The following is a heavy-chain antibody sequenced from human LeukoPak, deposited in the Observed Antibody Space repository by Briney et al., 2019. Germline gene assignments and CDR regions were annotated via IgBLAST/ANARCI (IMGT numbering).Heavy chain of an antibody. CDR3: ARDLCSGGSCYALVWFDP. Sequence: GASVKVSCKASGYTFTSYGISWVRQASGQGLEWMGWISAYNGNTNYAQKLQGRVTMTTDTSTSTAYMELRSLRSDDTAVYYCARDLCSGGSCYALVWFDPWGQGTLVTVSS. V-gene: IGHV1-18*04. D-gene: IGHD2-15*01. CDR1: GYTFTSYG. CDR2: ISAYNGNT. J-gene: IGHJ5*02.